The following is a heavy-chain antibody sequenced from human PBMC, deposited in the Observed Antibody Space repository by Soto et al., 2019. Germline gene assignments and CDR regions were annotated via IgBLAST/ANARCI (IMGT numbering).Heavy chain of an antibody. CDR1: GYTFFTYD. CDR2: ISAYDGKT. Sequence: ASVKVSCKASGYTFFTYDISWVRQAPGQGLELMGWISAYDGKTTYAEKFQGRVTLTTDTSTSTAYMELRSLRSDDTAIYYCARDPHEFWTSYWFDPWGQGTPVTVSS. J-gene: IGHJ5*02. V-gene: IGHV1-18*01. D-gene: IGHD3-3*01. CDR3: ARDPHEFWTSYWFDP.